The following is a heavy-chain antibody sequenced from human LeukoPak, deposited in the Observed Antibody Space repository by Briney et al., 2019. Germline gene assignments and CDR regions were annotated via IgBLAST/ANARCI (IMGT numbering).Heavy chain of an antibody. CDR2: IHRGLRT. V-gene: IGHV4-4*09. CDR3: AQTAGWPGFDY. J-gene: IGHJ4*02. D-gene: IGHD6-13*01. CDR1: GVSISRFH. Sequence: SETLSLTCTTPGVSISRFHWSWVRQPPGRGLEWVGYIHRGLRTYFNPSLKTRSIISVDTSKNQFLLHLTSVTAADTAMYYCAQTAGWPGFDYWGQGILVTVSS.